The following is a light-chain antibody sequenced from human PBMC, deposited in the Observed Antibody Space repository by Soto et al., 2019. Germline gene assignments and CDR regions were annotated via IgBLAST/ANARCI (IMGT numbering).Light chain of an antibody. CDR2: SNN. Sequence: QPVLTQPPSASGTPGQRVTISCSGSSSNIGRDTVNWYQQLPGTAPKLLIYSNNQRPSGVPDRFSGSKSGTSASLAISGLQSDDEADYYCATWDGSLNGWVFGGGTKLTVL. V-gene: IGLV1-44*01. J-gene: IGLJ3*02. CDR1: SSNIGRDT. CDR3: ATWDGSLNGWV.